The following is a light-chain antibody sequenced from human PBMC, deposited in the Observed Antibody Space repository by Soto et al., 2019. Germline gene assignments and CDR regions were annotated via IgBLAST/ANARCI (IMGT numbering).Light chain of an antibody. Sequence: QSVLTQPASVSGSPGQSIAISCTGTSSDVGGYDRVSWYQQHPDKAPTLMIYEVNKRPSGVSSRISGSKSGNTASLTISGLQAEDEADYYCCSSVGSPNWVFGGGTQLTVL. J-gene: IGLJ3*02. CDR2: EVN. V-gene: IGLV2-23*02. CDR1: SSDVGGYDR. CDR3: CSSVGSPNWV.